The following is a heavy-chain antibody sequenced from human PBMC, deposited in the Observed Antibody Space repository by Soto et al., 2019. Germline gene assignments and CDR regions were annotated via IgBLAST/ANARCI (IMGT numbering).Heavy chain of an antibody. CDR2: VYYSGNT. D-gene: IGHD5-12*01. V-gene: IGHV4-39*01. J-gene: IGHJ4*02. CDR3: AKHPNSGWLGY. Sequence: QLQLQESGPGLVKPSETLSLTCTVSGGSISSSSYYWAWIRQPPGKGLEWIGSVYYSGNTYYGPSLKSLVTLSVDASNNQSSLKVRSVTAADTAVYYCAKHPNSGWLGYWGQGILVTVSS. CDR1: GGSISSSSYY.